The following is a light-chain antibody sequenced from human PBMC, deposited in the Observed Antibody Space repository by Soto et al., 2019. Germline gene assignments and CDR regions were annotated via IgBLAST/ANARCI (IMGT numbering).Light chain of an antibody. CDR2: AAS. V-gene: IGKV1-39*01. CDR1: QSISSY. CDR3: QQSYSTTWT. Sequence: DIQMNQSPSSLSASVGDRVTIXXRASQSISSYLNWYQQKPGKAPKIXIYAASSLQRGVPSRFSGSGSGTDFTLTISSLQPEDFATYYCQQSYSTTWTFGQGTKVDIK. J-gene: IGKJ1*01.